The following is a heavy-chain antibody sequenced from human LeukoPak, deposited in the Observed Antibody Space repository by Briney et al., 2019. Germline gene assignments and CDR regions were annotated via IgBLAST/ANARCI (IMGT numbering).Heavy chain of an antibody. V-gene: IGHV3-23*01. D-gene: IGHD7-27*01. CDR2: ITTSDGNT. CDR3: AKDGGLWVSAHWGDS. CDR1: GFTFSSYT. Sequence: PGGSLRLSCEASGFTFSSYTMSWVRQAPGKGLEWVSTITTSDGNTYYADSVKGRFTVSRGNSKNTLYLQMNSLRAEDTAVYYCAKDGGLWVSAHWGDSWGRGTLVTVSS. J-gene: IGHJ4*02.